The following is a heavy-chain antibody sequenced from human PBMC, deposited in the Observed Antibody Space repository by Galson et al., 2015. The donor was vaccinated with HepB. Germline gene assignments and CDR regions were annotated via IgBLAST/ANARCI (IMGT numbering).Heavy chain of an antibody. J-gene: IGHJ4*02. CDR3: ARGVRVEYSSGWYDADYFDY. CDR1: GFTFSSYW. V-gene: IGHV3-7*03. CDR2: IKQDGSEK. Sequence: SLRLSCAASGFTFSSYWMSWVRQAPGKGLEWVANIKQDGSEKYYVDSVKGRFTISRDNAKNSLYLQMNSLRAEDTAVYYCARGVRVEYSSGWYDADYFDYWGQGTLVTVSS. D-gene: IGHD6-19*01.